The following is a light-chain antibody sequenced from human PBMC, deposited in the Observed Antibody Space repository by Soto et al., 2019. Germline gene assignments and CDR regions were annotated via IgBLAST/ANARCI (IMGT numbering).Light chain of an antibody. J-gene: IGKJ5*01. CDR2: DAS. Sequence: DIQMTQSPSSLSASVGDRVTITCQASQDINNXXNWYXQKPGKAPELLIYDASNLQTGVPTRFXGSXSXKXXTFTISSLQPEDIATYFCQQYDFLVTFGQGTRLEIQ. CDR3: QQYDFLVT. CDR1: QDINNX. V-gene: IGKV1-33*01.